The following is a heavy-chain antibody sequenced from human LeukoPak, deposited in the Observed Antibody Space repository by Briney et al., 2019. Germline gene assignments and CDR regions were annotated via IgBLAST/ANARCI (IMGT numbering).Heavy chain of an antibody. CDR1: GGSISSHY. Sequence: SETLSLTCTVSGGSISSHYWSWIRQPPGKGLEWIGLTYYSGSTNFNPSLKSRVTISLDTSKNQFSLKLRSVTAADTAVFYCARENSGSYREFDYWGQGTLVTVSS. CDR2: TYYSGST. D-gene: IGHD1-26*01. CDR3: ARENSGSYREFDY. V-gene: IGHV4-59*11. J-gene: IGHJ4*02.